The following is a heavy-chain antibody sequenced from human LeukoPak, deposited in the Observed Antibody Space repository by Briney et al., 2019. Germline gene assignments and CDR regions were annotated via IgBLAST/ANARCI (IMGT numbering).Heavy chain of an antibody. J-gene: IGHJ4*02. CDR2: INHSGST. CDR1: GGSFSGYY. D-gene: IGHD1-1*01. Sequence: SETLSLTCAVYGGSFSGYYWSWFRQPPGKGLEWIGEINHSGSTNYNPSLKSRVTISVDTSKNQFSLKLSSVTAADTAVYYCARRVGTYFDYWGQGTLVTVSS. V-gene: IGHV4-34*01. CDR3: ARRVGTYFDY.